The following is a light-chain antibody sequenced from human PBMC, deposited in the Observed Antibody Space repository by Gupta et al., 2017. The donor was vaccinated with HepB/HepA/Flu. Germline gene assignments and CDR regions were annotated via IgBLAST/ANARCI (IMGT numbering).Light chain of an antibody. CDR1: QSLLYSDNNKNY. CDR3: LQYNTSPWT. Sequence: DIVMTPSTDSLAVTLGERSTSSCKSSQSLLYSDNNKNYLAWYQQKPGQAPKLLFYWASTRESGVPDRCSGSGARTDFSLTISSLQAEDVAVYYWLQYNTSPWTFGHGTKVEIK. J-gene: IGKJ1*01. V-gene: IGKV4-1*01. CDR2: WAS.